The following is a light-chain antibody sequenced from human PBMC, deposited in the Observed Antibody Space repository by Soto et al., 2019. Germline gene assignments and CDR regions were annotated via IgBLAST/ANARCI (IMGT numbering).Light chain of an antibody. CDR1: SSDIGGYNF. Sequence: QSALTQPPSASGSPGQSVTISCTGTSSDIGGYNFVSWYQKHPGKAPKLIIYEVNKQPSGVPDRFSGSKSGNTASLTVSGLQAEDEGDYYCSSYTGTNKLGVFGGGTKLTVL. J-gene: IGLJ3*02. V-gene: IGLV2-8*01. CDR3: SSYTGTNKLGV. CDR2: EVN.